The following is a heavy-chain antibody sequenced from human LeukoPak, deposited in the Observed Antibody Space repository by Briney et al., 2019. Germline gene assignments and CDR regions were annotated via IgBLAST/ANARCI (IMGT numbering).Heavy chain of an antibody. CDR3: AIVSEGGFDP. CDR1: GHTFTSYD. CDR2: MNPNSGNT. D-gene: IGHD5/OR15-5a*01. J-gene: IGHJ5*02. V-gene: IGHV1-8*01. Sequence: GASVKVSCKASGHTFTSYDINWVRQATGQGLEWMGWMNPNSGNTGHAQKFQGRVTMTRNTSISTAYMELSSLRSEDTAVYYCAIVSEGGFDPWGQGTLVTVSS.